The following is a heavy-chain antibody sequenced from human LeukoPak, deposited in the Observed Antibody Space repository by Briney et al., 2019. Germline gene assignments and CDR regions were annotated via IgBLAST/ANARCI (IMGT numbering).Heavy chain of an antibody. CDR3: ARRDGYNRKYYFDY. D-gene: IGHD5-24*01. V-gene: IGHV4-59*08. J-gene: IGHJ4*02. CDR1: GGSISSYY. CDR2: IYYSGST. Sequence: NPSETLSLTCTVSGGSISSYYWSWIRQPPGKGLEWIGYIYYSGSTNYNPSLKSRVTISVDTSKNQFSLKLSSVTAADTAVYYCARRDGYNRKYYFDYWGQGTLVTVSS.